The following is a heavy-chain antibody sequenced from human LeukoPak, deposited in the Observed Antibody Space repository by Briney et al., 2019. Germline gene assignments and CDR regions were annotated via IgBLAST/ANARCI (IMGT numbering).Heavy chain of an antibody. CDR1: GFNVSSNY. J-gene: IGHJ4*02. CDR3: ARGGTPGFSTGRIDY. Sequence: GGSLRLSYAASGFNVSSNYMSWVPQAPGKGLEWVSVLYGAGSTYYADSVKGRFTISRHDSQNTLFLQMNSLRAEDTAVYYCARGGTPGFSTGRIDYWGQGTLVTVSS. V-gene: IGHV3-53*04. D-gene: IGHD6-19*01. CDR2: LYGAGST.